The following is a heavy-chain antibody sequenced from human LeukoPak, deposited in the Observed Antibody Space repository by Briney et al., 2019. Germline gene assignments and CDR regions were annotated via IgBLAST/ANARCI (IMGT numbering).Heavy chain of an antibody. J-gene: IGHJ4*02. D-gene: IGHD6-13*01. V-gene: IGHV4-38-2*01. CDR2: SYFRGST. Sequence: GSLRLSCAASGFTFSSYAMSWVRQAPGKGLEWIGSSYFRGSTYSSPSLRSRVVISVDTSKNQFSLKLNSVTAADTAVYYCGSSHSSSWYDWWGQGTLVTVTS. CDR3: GSSHSSSWYDW. CDR1: GFTFSSYA.